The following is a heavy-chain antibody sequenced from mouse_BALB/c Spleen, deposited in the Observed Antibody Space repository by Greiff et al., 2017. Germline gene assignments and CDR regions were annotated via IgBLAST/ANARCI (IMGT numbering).Heavy chain of an antibody. CDR3: ARSGNGGYYAMDY. V-gene: IGHV1-7*01. CDR2: INPSTGYT. D-gene: IGHD2-1*01. Sequence: QVQLQQSGAELAKPGASVKMSCKASGYTFTSYWMHWVKQRPGQGLEWIGYINPSTGYTEYNQKFKDKATLTADKSSSTAYMQLSSLTSEDSAVYYCARSGNGGYYAMDYWGQGTSVTVSS. J-gene: IGHJ4*01. CDR1: GYTFTSYW.